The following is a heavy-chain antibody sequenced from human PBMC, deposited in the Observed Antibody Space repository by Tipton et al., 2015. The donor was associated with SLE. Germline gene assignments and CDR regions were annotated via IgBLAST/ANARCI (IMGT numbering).Heavy chain of an antibody. J-gene: IGHJ4*02. CDR1: GGSFSGYY. CDR2: INHSGST. V-gene: IGHV4-34*01. Sequence: TLSLTCAVYGGSFSGYYWSWIRQPPGKGLEWIGEINHSGSTNYNPSLKSRVTISVDTSKNQFSLRLNSVTAADTAVYYCARAHFTPYFDYWGQGTLVTVSS. D-gene: IGHD3-3*02. CDR3: ARAHFTPYFDY.